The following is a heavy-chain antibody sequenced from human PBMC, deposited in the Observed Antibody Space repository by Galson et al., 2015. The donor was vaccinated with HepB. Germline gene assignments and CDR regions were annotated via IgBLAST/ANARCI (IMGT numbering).Heavy chain of an antibody. CDR3: AREAVTYSSSWYYFDY. J-gene: IGHJ4*02. Sequence: SLRLSCAASGFTFSSYGMHWVRQAPGKGLEWVAVIWYDGSNKYYADSVKGRFTISRDNSKNTLYLQMNSRRAEDTAVYYCAREAVTYSSSWYYFDYWGQGTLVTVSS. V-gene: IGHV3-33*08. CDR1: GFTFSSYG. CDR2: IWYDGSNK. D-gene: IGHD6-13*01.